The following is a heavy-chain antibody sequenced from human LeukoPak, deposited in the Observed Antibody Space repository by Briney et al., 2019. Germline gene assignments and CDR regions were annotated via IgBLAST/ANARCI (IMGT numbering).Heavy chain of an antibody. J-gene: IGHJ4*02. CDR2: IYPGDSDT. CDR3: ARLPRGYSYGSFDY. D-gene: IGHD5-18*01. CDR1: GSRFTSYW. V-gene: IGHV5-51*01. Sequence: GVPLQISFKGPGSRFTSYWIGWVRPRPGKGMEWMGIIYPGDSDTRYSPSLQGQVTISADKSISTAYLQWSSLKASDTAMYYCARLPRGYSYGSFDYWGQGTLVTVSS.